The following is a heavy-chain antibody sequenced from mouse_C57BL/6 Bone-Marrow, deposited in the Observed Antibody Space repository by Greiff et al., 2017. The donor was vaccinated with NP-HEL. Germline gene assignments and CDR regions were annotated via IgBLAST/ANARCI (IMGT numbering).Heavy chain of an antibody. Sequence: VHVKQSGAELVRPGASVKLSCTASGFNIKDDYMHWVKQRPEQGLEWIGWIDPENGDTEYASKFQGKATITADTSSNTAYLQFSSLTSEDTAVYYCTTFGYQFAYWGQGTLVTVSA. D-gene: IGHD2-2*01. V-gene: IGHV14-4*01. CDR1: GFNIKDDY. J-gene: IGHJ3*01. CDR3: TTFGYQFAY. CDR2: IDPENGDT.